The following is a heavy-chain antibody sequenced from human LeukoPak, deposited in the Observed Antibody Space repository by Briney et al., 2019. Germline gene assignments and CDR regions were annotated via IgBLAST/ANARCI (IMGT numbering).Heavy chain of an antibody. Sequence: SETLSLTCAMHSESSGGDDWTWIRQPPGKGLEWIGEVSPGGSTRYNPSLRSRVTISLDKSRSRFSLRLSSVTAADTAVYYCARHKPHARHVLLFDYWGQGTLVTVSS. V-gene: IGHV4-34*01. CDR3: ARHKPHARHVLLFDY. J-gene: IGHJ4*02. CDR2: VSPGGST. D-gene: IGHD6-6*01. CDR1: SESSGGDD.